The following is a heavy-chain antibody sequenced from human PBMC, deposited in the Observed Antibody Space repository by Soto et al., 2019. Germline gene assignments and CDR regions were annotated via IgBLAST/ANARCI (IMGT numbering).Heavy chain of an antibody. Sequence: SETLSLTCAASGGSISSGGYSWSWIRQPPGKGLEWIGYIYHSGSTYYNPSLKSRVTISVDRSKNQFSLKLSSVTAADTAVYYCARTSGNYYDSSAYFQHWGQGTLVTVSS. D-gene: IGHD3-22*01. CDR3: ARTSGNYYDSSAYFQH. J-gene: IGHJ1*01. V-gene: IGHV4-30-2*01. CDR2: IYHSGST. CDR1: GGSISSGGYS.